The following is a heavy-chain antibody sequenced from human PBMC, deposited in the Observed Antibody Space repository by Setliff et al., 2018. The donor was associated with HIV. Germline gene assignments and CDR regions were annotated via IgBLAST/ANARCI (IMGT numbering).Heavy chain of an antibody. CDR1: GFTFSSYG. V-gene: IGHV3-30*03. CDR2: ISHDGSEK. Sequence: PWGSLRLSCAASGFTFSSYGMHWVRQAPGKGLEWVAVISHDGSEKYYTDSVKGRFTISRDNAKNSLYLQMNSLRAEDTALYYCARALQGSRRDPDYWGQGTLVTVSS. D-gene: IGHD3-10*01. CDR3: ARALQGSRRDPDY. J-gene: IGHJ4*02.